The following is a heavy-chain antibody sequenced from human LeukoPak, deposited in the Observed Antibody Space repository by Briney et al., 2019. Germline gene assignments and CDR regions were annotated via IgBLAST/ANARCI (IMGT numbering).Heavy chain of an antibody. J-gene: IGHJ4*02. CDR2: ISYDGSNK. CDR3: AKERYGSGWYFVGLFDY. V-gene: IGHV3-30*18. D-gene: IGHD6-19*01. Sequence: GGSLRLSCAASGFTFSSYGMHWVRQAPGKGLEWVAVISYDGSNKYYADSVKGRFTISRDNSKNTLYLQMNSLRAEDTAVYYCAKERYGSGWYFVGLFDYWGQGTLVTVSS. CDR1: GFTFSSYG.